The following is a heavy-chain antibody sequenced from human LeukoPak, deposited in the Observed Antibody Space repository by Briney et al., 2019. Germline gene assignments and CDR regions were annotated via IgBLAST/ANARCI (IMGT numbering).Heavy chain of an antibody. Sequence: GESLKISCKGSGYTFTSYWIGWVRQMPGKGLEWMGIIYPGDSDTRYSPSFQGQVTISADKSISTAYLQWSSLKASDTAMYYCARHWNTYYYDSSGYGGGDGFDIWGQGTMVTVSS. V-gene: IGHV5-51*01. CDR2: IYPGDSDT. J-gene: IGHJ3*02. CDR1: GYTFTSYW. CDR3: ARHWNTYYYDSSGYGGGDGFDI. D-gene: IGHD3-22*01.